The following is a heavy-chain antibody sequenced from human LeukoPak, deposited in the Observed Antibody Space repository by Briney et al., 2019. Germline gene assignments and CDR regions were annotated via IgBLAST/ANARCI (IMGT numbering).Heavy chain of an antibody. V-gene: IGHV5-10-1*01. D-gene: IGHD3-10*01. Sequence: GESLKITCKGSGYSFTNYWINWVRQMPGKGLEWMGTIDPSDSYTDYSPSFQGHVTISADKSISTAYLQWSSLKASDTAMYYCARRDYGPGSYSFDHWGQGNLVTVSS. CDR2: IDPSDSYT. J-gene: IGHJ4*02. CDR3: ARRDYGPGSYSFDH. CDR1: GYSFTNYW.